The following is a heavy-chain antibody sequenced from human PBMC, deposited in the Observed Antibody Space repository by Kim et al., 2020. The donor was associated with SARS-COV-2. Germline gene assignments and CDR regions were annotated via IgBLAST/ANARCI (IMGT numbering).Heavy chain of an antibody. V-gene: IGHV4-39*07. J-gene: IGHJ6*02. CDR3: GRFGELYDMDV. CDR1: GDSISNSNFY. Sequence: SETLSLTCTVSGDSISNSNFYWGWIRQPPGEGLEWIGSISYSGSTYYNPSLKSRVTISVDTSKNQFSLKLNSVTAADTAVYYCGRFGELYDMDVWGQGTTVIVFS. D-gene: IGHD3-10*01. CDR2: ISYSGST.